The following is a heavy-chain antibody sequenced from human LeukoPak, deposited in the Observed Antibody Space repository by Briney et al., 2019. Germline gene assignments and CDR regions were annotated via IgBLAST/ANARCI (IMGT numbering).Heavy chain of an antibody. CDR3: ARGDTMVRGVIHWFDP. D-gene: IGHD3-10*01. Sequence: ASVKVSCKASGYTFTGYYMRWVRQAPGQGLEWMGWINPNSGGTNYAQKFQGRVTMTRDTSISTAYMELSRLRSDDTAVYYCARGDTMVRGVIHWFDPWGQGTLVTVSS. CDR2: INPNSGGT. V-gene: IGHV1-2*02. CDR1: GYTFTGYY. J-gene: IGHJ5*02.